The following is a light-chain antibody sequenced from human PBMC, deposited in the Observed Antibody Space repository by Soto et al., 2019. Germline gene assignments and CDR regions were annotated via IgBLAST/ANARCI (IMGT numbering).Light chain of an antibody. Sequence: QLVLTQPPSVSGAPGQRVTISCTGTRPNIGAGYDVHWYQQLPGTAPKLLIYGNTNRPSGVPDRFSGSKSGTSASLAITGLQAEDEADYYCQSYDSSLSGVVFGGGTKLTVL. CDR2: GNT. V-gene: IGLV1-40*01. J-gene: IGLJ2*01. CDR3: QSYDSSLSGVV. CDR1: RPNIGAGYD.